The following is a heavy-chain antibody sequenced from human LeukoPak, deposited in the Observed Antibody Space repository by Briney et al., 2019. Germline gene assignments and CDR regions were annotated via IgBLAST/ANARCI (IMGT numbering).Heavy chain of an antibody. CDR3: ARGGVVVIRRGGSGISFDY. CDR2: TYYRSKWYN. V-gene: IGHV6-1*01. J-gene: IGHJ4*02. CDR1: GDSVSSNSAA. D-gene: IGHD3-22*01. Sequence: SQTLSLTCAISGDSVSSNSAAWSWIRQSPSRGLEWLGRTYYRSKWYNDYAVSVKSRITINPDTSKNQFSLQLNSVTPEDTAVYYCARGGVVVIRRGGSGISFDYWGQGTLVTVSS.